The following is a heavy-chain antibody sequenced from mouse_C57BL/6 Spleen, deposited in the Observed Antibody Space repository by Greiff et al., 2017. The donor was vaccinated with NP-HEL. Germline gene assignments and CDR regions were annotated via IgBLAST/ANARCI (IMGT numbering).Heavy chain of an antibody. D-gene: IGHD1-1*01. CDR1: GYSITSGYY. Sequence: EVQLVESGPGLVKPSQSLSLTCSVTGYSITSGYYWNRIRQFPGNKLEWMGYISYDGSNNYNPSLKNRISITRDTSKNQFFLKLNSVTTEDTATYYCARDYYGSSYAMDYWGQGTSVTISS. V-gene: IGHV3-6*01. J-gene: IGHJ4*01. CDR3: ARDYYGSSYAMDY. CDR2: ISYDGSN.